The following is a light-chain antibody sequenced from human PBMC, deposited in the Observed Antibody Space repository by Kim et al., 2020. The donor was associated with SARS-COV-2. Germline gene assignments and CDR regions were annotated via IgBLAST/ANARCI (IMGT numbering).Light chain of an antibody. CDR1: QDISNY. J-gene: IGKJ2*01. V-gene: IGKV1-33*01. CDR3: QQYDNLPV. CDR2: DAS. Sequence: DIQMTQSPSSLSASVGDRVTITCQASQDISNYLNWYQQKPGKAPKLLIYDASNLETGVPSRFSGSGSGTDFTFTISILQPEDIATYYCQQYDNLPVFGPGTKLEI.